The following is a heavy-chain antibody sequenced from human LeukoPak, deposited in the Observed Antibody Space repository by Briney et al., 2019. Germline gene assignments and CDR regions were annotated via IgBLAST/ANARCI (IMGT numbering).Heavy chain of an antibody. CDR3: ARDRVVGAYD. CDR1: GFTFSTYN. D-gene: IGHD1-26*01. V-gene: IGHV3-48*04. Sequence: GGSLRLSCAASGFTFSTYNMNWVRQAPGKGLEWVSYIGSSSNTIYYADSVKGRFTISRDNAKNSLYLQMNSLRAEDTAVYYCARDRVVGAYDWGQGTLVTVSS. J-gene: IGHJ4*02. CDR2: IGSSSNTI.